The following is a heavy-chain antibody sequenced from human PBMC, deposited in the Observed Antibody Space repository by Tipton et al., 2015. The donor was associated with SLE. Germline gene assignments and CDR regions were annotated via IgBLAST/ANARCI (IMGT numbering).Heavy chain of an antibody. D-gene: IGHD6-13*01. J-gene: IGHJ3*02. CDR2: IYYSGRP. V-gene: IGHV4-61*01. Sequence: TLSLTCTVSGGTISSDPYYWSWIRQPPGKGLEWIGYIYYSGRPNYNPSLKSRVTISVDTSKNQFSLKLSSVTAADTAVYYCARVGSSFGFDIWGQGTMVTVSS. CDR3: ARVGSSFGFDI. CDR1: GGTISSDPYY.